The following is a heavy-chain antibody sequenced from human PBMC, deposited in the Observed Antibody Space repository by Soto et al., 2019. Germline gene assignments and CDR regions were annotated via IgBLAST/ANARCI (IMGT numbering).Heavy chain of an antibody. CDR3: ARDHIAAAGTVYFQH. V-gene: IGHV1-18*01. J-gene: IGHJ1*01. CDR1: GYTFTSYG. CDR2: ISAYNGNT. Sequence: XSVKGSCKASGYTFTSYGISWVRQAPGQGLEWMGWISAYNGNTNYAQKLQGRVTITTDTSTSTAYMELRSLRSDDTAVYYCARDHIAAAGTVYFQHWGQGTLVTVSS. D-gene: IGHD6-13*01.